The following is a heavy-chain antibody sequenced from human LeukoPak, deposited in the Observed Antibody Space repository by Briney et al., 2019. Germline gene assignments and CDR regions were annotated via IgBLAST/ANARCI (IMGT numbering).Heavy chain of an antibody. V-gene: IGHV4-59*12. CDR3: ARENFWLPKYYYGMDV. D-gene: IGHD3-3*01. Sequence: SETLSLTCTVSGGSISGYYWSWIRQPPGKGPEWIGYIYYSGSTNYNPSLKSRVTISVDTSKNQFSLKLSSVTAADTAVYYCARENFWLPKYYYGMDVWGQGTTVTVSS. J-gene: IGHJ6*02. CDR2: IYYSGST. CDR1: GGSISGYY.